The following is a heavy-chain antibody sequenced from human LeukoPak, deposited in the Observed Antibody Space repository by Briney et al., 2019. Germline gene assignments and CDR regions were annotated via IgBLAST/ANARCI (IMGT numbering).Heavy chain of an antibody. V-gene: IGHV4-34*01. CDR2: INHSGST. D-gene: IGHD3-22*01. CDR1: GGSFSGYY. Sequence: SETLSLTCAVYGGSFSGYYWSWIRQPPGKGLEWIGEINHSGSTNYNPSLKSRVTISVDTSKNQFSLKLSSVTAADTAVYYRARGSGSSGYLRRLDYWGQGTLVTVSS. J-gene: IGHJ4*02. CDR3: ARGSGSSGYLRRLDY.